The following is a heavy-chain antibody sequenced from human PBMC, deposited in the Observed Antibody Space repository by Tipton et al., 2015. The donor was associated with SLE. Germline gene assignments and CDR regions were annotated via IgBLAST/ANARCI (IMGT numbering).Heavy chain of an antibody. CDR3: ATGYGDDDFYYYYYMDV. CDR1: GGSINSYY. D-gene: IGHD4-17*01. CDR2: MFRSGST. V-gene: IGHV4-4*07. J-gene: IGHJ6*03. Sequence: TLSLTCTVSGGSINSYYWSWIRQPAGKGLEWIGRMFRSGSTNYNPSLKSRVTISLDRSKNQFSLNLYSATAADTAVYYCATGYGDDDFYYYYYMDVWGKGITVTVSS.